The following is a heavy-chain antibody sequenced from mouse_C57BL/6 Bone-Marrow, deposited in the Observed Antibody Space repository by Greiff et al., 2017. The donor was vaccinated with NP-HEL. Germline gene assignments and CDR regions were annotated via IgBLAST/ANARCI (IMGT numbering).Heavy chain of an antibody. Sequence: QVQLQESGAELVKPGASVKLSCKASGYTFTEYTIHWVKQRSGQGLEWIGWFYPGSGSIKYNEKFKDKATLTADKSSSTVYMELSRLTSEDSAVYFCARHGSHYYYGSSYQYYFDYWGQGTTLTVSS. CDR3: ARHGSHYYYGSSYQYYFDY. D-gene: IGHD1-1*01. CDR1: GYTFTEYT. V-gene: IGHV1-62-2*01. J-gene: IGHJ2*01. CDR2: FYPGSGSI.